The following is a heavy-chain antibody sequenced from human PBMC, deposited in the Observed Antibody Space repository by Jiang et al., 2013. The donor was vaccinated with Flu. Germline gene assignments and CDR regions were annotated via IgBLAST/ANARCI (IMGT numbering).Heavy chain of an antibody. D-gene: IGHD3-22*01. CDR3: ARPSDSSAFDAFDI. Sequence: GIIYPGDSDTRYSPSFQGQVTISADKSISTAYLQWSSLKASDTAMYYCARPSDSSAFDAFDIWGQGTMVTVSS. J-gene: IGHJ3*02. V-gene: IGHV5-51*01. CDR2: IYPGDSDT.